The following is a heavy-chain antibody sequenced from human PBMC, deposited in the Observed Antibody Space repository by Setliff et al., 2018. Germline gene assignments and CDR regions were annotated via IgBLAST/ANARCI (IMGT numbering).Heavy chain of an antibody. D-gene: IGHD3-3*01. CDR1: GGSISSSSYY. CDR2: IYYSGST. CDR3: ASRATYYNFWSGYYLY. J-gene: IGHJ4*02. V-gene: IGHV4-39*07. Sequence: KPSETLSLTCTVSGGSISSSSYYWGWIRQPPGKGLEWIGSIYYSGSTYYNPSLKSRVTISVDTSKNQFSLKLSSVTAADTAVYCCASRATYYNFWSGYYLYWGQGTLVTVSS.